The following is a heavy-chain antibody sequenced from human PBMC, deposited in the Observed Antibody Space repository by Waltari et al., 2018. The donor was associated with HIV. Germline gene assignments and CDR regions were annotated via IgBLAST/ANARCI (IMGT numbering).Heavy chain of an antibody. V-gene: IGHV4-39*01. CDR2: VYSTGIS. Sequence: QLHLQESGPPLVKPSETLSLTCTVSTGYVSQNYYWGWVRQSPGTGLEWIGTVYSTGISHYTPSIKSRLTLSVDSSRNQFSLTLTSVTAADTAVYFCATLKTVTGTVDDWGQGILVTVS. J-gene: IGHJ4*01. CDR3: ATLKTVTGTVDD. CDR1: TGYVSQNYY. D-gene: IGHD4-17*01.